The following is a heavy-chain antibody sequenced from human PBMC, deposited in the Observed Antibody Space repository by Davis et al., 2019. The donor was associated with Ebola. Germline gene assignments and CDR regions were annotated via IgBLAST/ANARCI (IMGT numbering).Heavy chain of an antibody. CDR1: GFTFSSYW. Sequence: GESLKISCAASGFTFSSYWMSWVRQAPVPCLSWVANIKQDGSEKYYLDSVKGRFTISRDNAKNSLYLQMNSLRAEDTAVYYCARGAKDYWGQGTLVTVSS. CDR2: IKQDGSEK. CDR3: ARGAKDY. J-gene: IGHJ4*02. V-gene: IGHV3-7*03.